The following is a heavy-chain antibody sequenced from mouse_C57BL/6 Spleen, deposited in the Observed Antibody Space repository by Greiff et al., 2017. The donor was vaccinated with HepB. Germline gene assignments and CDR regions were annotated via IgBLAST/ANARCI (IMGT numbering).Heavy chain of an antibody. CDR3: ARGEAQARYYAMDY. V-gene: IGHV1-39*01. CDR1: GYSFTDYN. J-gene: IGHJ4*01. CDR2: INPNYGTT. D-gene: IGHD3-2*02. Sequence: EVQLQESGPELVKPGASVKISCKASGYSFTDYNMNWVKQSNGKSLEWIGVINPNYGTTSYNQKFKGKATLTVDQSSSTAYMQLNSLTSEDSAVYYCARGEAQARYYAMDYWGQGTSVTVSS.